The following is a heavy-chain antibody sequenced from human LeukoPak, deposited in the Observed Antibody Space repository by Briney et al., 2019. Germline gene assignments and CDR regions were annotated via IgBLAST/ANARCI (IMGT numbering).Heavy chain of an antibody. J-gene: IGHJ4*02. V-gene: IGHV4-39*07. D-gene: IGHD4-17*01. CDR3: ARGHYGDRSGFDY. Sequence: PSETLSLTCTVSGGSISSGGYYWSWIRQPPGKGLEWIGEINHSGSTNYNPSLKSRVTISVDTSKNQFSLKLSSVTAADTAVYYCARGHYGDRSGFDYWGQGTLVTVSS. CDR1: GGSISSGGYY. CDR2: INHSGST.